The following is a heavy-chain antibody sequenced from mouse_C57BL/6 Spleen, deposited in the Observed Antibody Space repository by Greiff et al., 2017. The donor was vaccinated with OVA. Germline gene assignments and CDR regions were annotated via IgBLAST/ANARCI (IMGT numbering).Heavy chain of an antibody. CDR2: IDPSDSYT. Sequence: QQSCKASGYTFTSYWMHWVKQRPGQGLEWIGEIDPSDSYTNYNQKFKGKSTLTVDKSSSTAYMQLSSLTSEDSAVYYCARSSYGYDGPLAMDYWGQGTSVTVSS. J-gene: IGHJ4*01. V-gene: IGHV1-69*01. CDR3: ARSSYGYDGPLAMDY. CDR1: GYTFTSYW. D-gene: IGHD2-9*01.